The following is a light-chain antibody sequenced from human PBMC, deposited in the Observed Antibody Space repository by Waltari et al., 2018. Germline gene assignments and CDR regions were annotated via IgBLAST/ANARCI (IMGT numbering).Light chain of an antibody. CDR2: DDR. Sequence: QSLLTQPPSVSAAPGQKVTISCSGSSSNVGRNPVSWYQHVPGTAPQLLIYDDRHRPSGLSDRFSGSKSHNVASLAVSALQIGDEADYYCGVWDSNLNTGLFGGGTRLTVL. V-gene: IGLV1-51*01. CDR3: GVWDSNLNTGL. CDR1: SSNVGRNP. J-gene: IGLJ7*01.